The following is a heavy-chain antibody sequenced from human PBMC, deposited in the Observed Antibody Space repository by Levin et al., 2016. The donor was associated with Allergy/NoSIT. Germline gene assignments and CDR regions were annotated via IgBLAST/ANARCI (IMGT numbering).Heavy chain of an antibody. CDR2: ISYDGSNK. CDR3: AKDLDYRTVYYYGMDV. D-gene: IGHD4-11*01. Sequence: WIRQPPGKGLEWVAVISYDGSNKYYADSVKGRFTISRDNSKNTLYLQMNSLRAEDTAVYYCAKDLDYRTVYYYGMDVWGQGTTVTVSS. V-gene: IGHV3-30*18. J-gene: IGHJ6*02.